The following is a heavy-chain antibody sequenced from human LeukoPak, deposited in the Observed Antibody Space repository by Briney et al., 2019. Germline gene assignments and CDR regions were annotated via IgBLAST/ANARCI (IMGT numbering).Heavy chain of an antibody. D-gene: IGHD3-22*01. CDR2: IKSKTDGGTT. V-gene: IGHV3-15*01. CDR3: TTEYYYDSSGYYQIDY. Sequence: QAGGSLRLSCAASGFTFSNAWMSWVRQAPGKGLEWVGRIKSKTDGGTTDYAAPVKGRFTISRDDSKNTLYLQMNSLKTEDTAVYYCTTEYYYDSSGYYQIDYWGQGTLVTVSS. CDR1: GFTFSNAW. J-gene: IGHJ4*02.